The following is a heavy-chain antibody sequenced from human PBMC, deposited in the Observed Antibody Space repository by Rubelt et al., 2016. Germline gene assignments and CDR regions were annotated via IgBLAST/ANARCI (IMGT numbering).Heavy chain of an antibody. CDR2: ISYDGSNK. D-gene: IGHD4-17*01. J-gene: IGHJ6*02. CDR3: TRPLDYGDYGIDYYYYGMDV. V-gene: IGHV3-30*04. Sequence: GKGLEWVAVISYDGSNKYYADSVKGRFTISRDNSKNTLYLQMNSLRAEDTAVYYCTRPLDYGDYGIDYYYYGMDVWGQGTTVTVSS.